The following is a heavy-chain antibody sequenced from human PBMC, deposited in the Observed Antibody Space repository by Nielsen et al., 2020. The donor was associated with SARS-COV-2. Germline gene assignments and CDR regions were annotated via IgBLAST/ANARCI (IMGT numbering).Heavy chain of an antibody. CDR1: GFTFSGSA. CDR3: ARDSPVGEYFDY. J-gene: IGHJ4*02. D-gene: IGHD3-10*01. CDR2: IRSYANEYAT. V-gene: IGHV3-73*01. Sequence: GESLKISCVASGFTFSGSAMHWVRQASGKGLEWLGRIRSYANEYATAYAASVKGRFTISRDNSKNTLYLEMTSLRAEDTAVYYCARDSPVGEYFDYWGQGILVTVSS.